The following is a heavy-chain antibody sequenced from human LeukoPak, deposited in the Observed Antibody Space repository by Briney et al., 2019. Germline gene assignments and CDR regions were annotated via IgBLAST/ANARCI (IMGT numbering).Heavy chain of an antibody. D-gene: IGHD3-22*01. CDR3: ARVHYYDSSGYYY. Sequence: SETLSLTCAVYGGSFSGYCWSWIRQPPGKGLEWIGEINHSGSTNYNPSLKSRVTISVDTSKNQFSLKLSSVTAADTAVYYCARVHYYDSSGYYYWGQGTLVTVSS. CDR1: GGSFSGYC. J-gene: IGHJ4*02. CDR2: INHSGST. V-gene: IGHV4-34*01.